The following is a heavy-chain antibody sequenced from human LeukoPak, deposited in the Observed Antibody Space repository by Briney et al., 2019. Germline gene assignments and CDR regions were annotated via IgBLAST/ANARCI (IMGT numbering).Heavy chain of an antibody. V-gene: IGHV3-23*01. J-gene: IGHJ3*02. D-gene: IGHD3-10*01. Sequence: GGSLRLSCAASGFSFSNYVMTWVRQAPGKGLEWVSMISGSGGSTYYADSVKGRFTISRDSFKNTLYLQMNSLRPEDTAVYYCAKEGDYYGSGSYRDGFDIWGQGTRATVSS. CDR3: AKEGDYYGSGSYRDGFDI. CDR2: ISGSGGST. CDR1: GFSFSNYV.